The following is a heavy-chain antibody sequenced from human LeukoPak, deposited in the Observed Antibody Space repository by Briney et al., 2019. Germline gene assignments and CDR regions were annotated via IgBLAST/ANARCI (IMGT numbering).Heavy chain of an antibody. CDR2: TSGSGGST. CDR3: AKRYTVIWFDH. D-gene: IGHD1-1*01. CDR1: GFTFSSYA. V-gene: IGHV3-23*01. J-gene: IGHJ5*02. Sequence: GGSLRLSCAAAGFTFSSYAMSWVRQAPGKGLEWVSATSGSGGSTYYADSVKGRFTISRDNSKNTLYLQMNSLRAEDTAVYYCAKRYTVIWFDHWGQGTLVTVSS.